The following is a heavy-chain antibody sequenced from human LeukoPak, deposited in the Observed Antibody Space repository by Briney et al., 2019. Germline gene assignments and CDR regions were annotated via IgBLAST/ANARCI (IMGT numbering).Heavy chain of an antibody. J-gene: IGHJ3*02. D-gene: IGHD1-26*01. V-gene: IGHV4-30-2*03. Sequence: LRLSCTASGITFGDYAMSWFRQAPGKGLEWIGSIYYSGSTYYNPSLKSRVTISVDTSKNQFSLKLSSVTAADTAVYYCARTVSGSYFDAFDIWGQGTMVTVSS. CDR2: IYYSGST. CDR3: ARTVSGSYFDAFDI. CDR1: GITFGDYA.